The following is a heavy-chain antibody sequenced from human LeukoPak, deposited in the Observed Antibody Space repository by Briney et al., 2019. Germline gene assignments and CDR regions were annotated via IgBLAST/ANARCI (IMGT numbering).Heavy chain of an antibody. Sequence: PGGSLRLSCAASGFTFSSYRMNWVRQAPGKGLEWISHISYSSTTTHNADSVKGRFTISRDNSKNTLYLQMNSLRAEDTAVYYCASPGGGYYFDYWGQGTLVTVSS. CDR1: GFTFSSYR. D-gene: IGHD3-10*01. CDR3: ASPGGGYYFDY. V-gene: IGHV3-48*01. CDR2: ISYSSTTT. J-gene: IGHJ4*02.